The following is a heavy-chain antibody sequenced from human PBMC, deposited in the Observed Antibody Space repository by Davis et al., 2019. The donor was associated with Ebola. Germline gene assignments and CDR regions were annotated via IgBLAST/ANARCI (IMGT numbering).Heavy chain of an antibody. V-gene: IGHV3-48*01. CDR1: GFTFSSYS. J-gene: IGHJ4*02. CDR2: ISSSSSTI. CDR3: LGDPNWAFGY. D-gene: IGHD7-27*01. Sequence: GGSLRLSCAASGFTFSSYSMNWVRQAPGKGLEWVSYISSSSSTIYYADSVKGRFTISRDNSKNTLYLEMNSLRVEDTAVYYCLGDPNWAFGYWGQGALVTVSS.